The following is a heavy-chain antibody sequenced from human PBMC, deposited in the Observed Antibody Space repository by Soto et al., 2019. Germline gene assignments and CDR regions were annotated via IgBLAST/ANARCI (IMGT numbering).Heavy chain of an antibody. V-gene: IGHV1-69*06. D-gene: IGHD6-6*01. J-gene: IGHJ6*02. CDR1: GGTFSSYA. Sequence: QVQLVQSGAEVKKPGSSVKVSCKASGGTFSSYAISWVRQAPGQGLEWMGGIIPIFGTANYAQKFQGRVTITADKSTSTAYMELSSLRSEDTAVYYCARGRDRGQLVPYDYYGMDVWGQGTTVTVSS. CDR2: IIPIFGTA. CDR3: ARGRDRGQLVPYDYYGMDV.